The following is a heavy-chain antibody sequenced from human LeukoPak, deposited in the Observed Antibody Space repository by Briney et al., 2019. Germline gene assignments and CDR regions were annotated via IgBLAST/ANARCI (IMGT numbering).Heavy chain of an antibody. CDR3: ARGRGEMATISTDFDY. V-gene: IGHV4-59*12. CDR1: GGSISSYY. Sequence: SETLSLTCTVSGGSISSYYWSWIRQPPGKGLEWIGYIYYSGSTNYNPSLKSRVTISVDTSKNQFPLKLSSVTAAVTAVYYCARGRGEMATISTDFDYWGQGTLVTVSS. J-gene: IGHJ4*02. CDR2: IYYSGST. D-gene: IGHD5-24*01.